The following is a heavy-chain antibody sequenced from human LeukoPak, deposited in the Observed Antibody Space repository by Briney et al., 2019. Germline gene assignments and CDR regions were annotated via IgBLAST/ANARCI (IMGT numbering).Heavy chain of an antibody. CDR1: GGSISSYY. CDR3: ARAGYGLWGGLAENWFDP. V-gene: IGHV4-59*08. D-gene: IGHD5-18*01. Sequence: PSETLPLTCTVSGGSISSYYWSWIRQPPGKGLEWIGYIYYSGSTYYNPSLKSRVTISVDTSKNQFSLKLSSVTAADTAVYYCARAGYGLWGGLAENWFDPWGQGTLVTVSS. J-gene: IGHJ5*02. CDR2: IYYSGST.